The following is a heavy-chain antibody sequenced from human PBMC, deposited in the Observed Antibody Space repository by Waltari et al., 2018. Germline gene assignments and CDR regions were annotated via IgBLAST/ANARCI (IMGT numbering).Heavy chain of an antibody. CDR1: GFPFSDHD. Sequence: EVQLVESGGGLVQPGGSLRLSCAASGFPFSDHDMDWVRQAPEKGLEWGCRSRNQAYSYTTEYAASVKGRFTISRDDSSLYLQMNSLKTEDTAIYYCARDLDGDSNLDYWGQGTLVTVSS. CDR2: SRNQAYSYTT. CDR3: ARDLDGDSNLDY. D-gene: IGHD2-21*02. J-gene: IGHJ4*02. V-gene: IGHV3-72*01.